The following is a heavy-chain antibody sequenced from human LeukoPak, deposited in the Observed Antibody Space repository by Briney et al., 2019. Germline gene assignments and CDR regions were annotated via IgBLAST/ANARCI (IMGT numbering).Heavy chain of an antibody. D-gene: IGHD3-22*01. CDR3: AKDFYDSSGYYTRIFDY. V-gene: IGHV3-23*01. Sequence: GGSLRLSCAASGFTFSSYAMSWVRQAPGKGLEWVSAISGSGGSTYYADSVKGRFTISRDNSKNTLYLQMNSLRAEDTAVYYCAKDFYDSSGYYTRIFDYWGQGTPVSVSS. CDR1: GFTFSSYA. J-gene: IGHJ4*02. CDR2: ISGSGGST.